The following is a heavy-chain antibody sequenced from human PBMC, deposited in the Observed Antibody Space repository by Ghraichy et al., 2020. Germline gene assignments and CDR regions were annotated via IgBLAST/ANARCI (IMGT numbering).Heavy chain of an antibody. Sequence: LSLTCAASGFTFSSYTMNWVRQAPGKGLEWVSSISSSGSYIYYADSVKGRFTISRDNAKNSLYLQMNSLRAEDTTVYYCARDKLGTMYFDYWGQGTLVTVSS. CDR3: ARDKLGTMYFDY. J-gene: IGHJ4*02. V-gene: IGHV3-21*01. CDR1: GFTFSSYT. CDR2: ISSSGSYI. D-gene: IGHD1-7*01.